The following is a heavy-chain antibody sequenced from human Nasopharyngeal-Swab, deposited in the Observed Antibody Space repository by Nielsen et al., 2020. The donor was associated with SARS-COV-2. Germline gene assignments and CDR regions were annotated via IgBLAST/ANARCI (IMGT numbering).Heavy chain of an antibody. CDR3: ARGHFGMDV. V-gene: IGHV3-7*03. Sequence: VGQAPGKGLEWVANINTDESEKHYLDSVKGRFTISRDNAKNSPYLQMYSLSAEDSAVYYCARGHFGMDVWGQGTTVTVSS. CDR2: INTDESEK. J-gene: IGHJ6*02.